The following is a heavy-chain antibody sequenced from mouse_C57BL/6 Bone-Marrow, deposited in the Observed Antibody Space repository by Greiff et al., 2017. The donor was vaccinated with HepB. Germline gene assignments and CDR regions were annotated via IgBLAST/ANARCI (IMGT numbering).Heavy chain of an antibody. CDR3: ARKNYSNLYAMDY. D-gene: IGHD2-5*01. CDR1: GFNIKNTY. CDR2: IDPANGNT. V-gene: IGHV14-3*01. J-gene: IGHJ4*01. Sequence: VHVKQSVAELVRPGASVKLSCTASGFNIKNTYMHWVKQRPEQGLEWIGRIDPANGNTKYAPKFQGKATITADTSSNTAYLQLSSLTSEDTAIYYCARKNYSNLYAMDYWGQGTSVTVSS.